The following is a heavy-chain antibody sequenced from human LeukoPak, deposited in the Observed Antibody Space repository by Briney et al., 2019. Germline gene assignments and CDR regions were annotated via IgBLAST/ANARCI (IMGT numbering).Heavy chain of an antibody. CDR2: IYQSGST. D-gene: IGHD3-10*01. Sequence: SETLSLTCSVSGGSISSSNWWSWVRQPPGKGLEWIGEIYQSGSTNYNPTLKSRVTMSVGKSRNQFSLSLTSVTAADTAVYYCARGEQYGSGTVQFDYWGQGTLVTVSS. J-gene: IGHJ4*02. CDR3: ARGEQYGSGTVQFDY. CDR1: GGSISSSNW. V-gene: IGHV4-4*02.